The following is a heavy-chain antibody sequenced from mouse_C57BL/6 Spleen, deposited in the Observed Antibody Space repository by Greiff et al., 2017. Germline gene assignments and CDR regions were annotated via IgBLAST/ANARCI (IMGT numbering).Heavy chain of an antibody. CDR1: GYAFTNYL. D-gene: IGHD1-3*01. J-gene: IGHJ4*01. CDR2: LTPGSGGT. CDR3: SRGSTKGYAIDY. Sequence: VPLQPSGAELVRPGPSVKVSCKASGYAFTNYLIEWVKQRPGQGLEWLGVLTPGSGGTNYNEQFKGKATLTADKSSSTAYMPLSSLTSEDSAVDFCSRGSTKGYAIDYWGQGTSVTVSS. V-gene: IGHV1-54*01.